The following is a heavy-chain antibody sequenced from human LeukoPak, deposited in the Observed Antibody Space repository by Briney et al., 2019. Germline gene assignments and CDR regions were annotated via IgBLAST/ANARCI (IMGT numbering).Heavy chain of an antibody. CDR3: ARDIKCSGGSCALNWFDP. Sequence: SETLSLTCTVSGGSISSHGYYWGWVRQPPGKGLEWIGTIYYSGSTYYNPSLKCRVTISVDTSKNQFSLKLSSVTAADTAVYYCARDIKCSGGSCALNWFDPWGQGTLVTVSS. V-gene: IGHV4-39*07. CDR2: IYYSGST. CDR1: GGSISSHGYY. J-gene: IGHJ5*02. D-gene: IGHD2-15*01.